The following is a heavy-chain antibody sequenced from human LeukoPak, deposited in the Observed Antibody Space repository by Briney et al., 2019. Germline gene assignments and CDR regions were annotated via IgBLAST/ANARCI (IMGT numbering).Heavy chain of an antibody. CDR2: IYYSGST. CDR1: GGSISSYY. D-gene: IGHD2-15*01. J-gene: IGHJ5*02. Sequence: PSETLSLTCTVSGGSISSYYWSWIRQPPGKGLEWIGCIYYSGSTNYNPSFKSRVTISVDTSKNQFSLKLSSVTAADTAVYYCARDGYCSGGSCYSGWFDPWGQGTLVTVSS. CDR3: ARDGYCSGGSCYSGWFDP. V-gene: IGHV4-59*12.